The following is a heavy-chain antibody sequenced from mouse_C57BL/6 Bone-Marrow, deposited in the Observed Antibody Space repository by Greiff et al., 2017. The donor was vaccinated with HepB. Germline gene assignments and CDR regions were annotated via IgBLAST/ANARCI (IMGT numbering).Heavy chain of an antibody. D-gene: IGHD1-1*01. J-gene: IGHJ1*03. V-gene: IGHV1-55*01. Sequence: VQLQQPGAELVKPGASVKMSCKASGYTFTSYWITWVKQRPGQGLEWIGDIYPGSGSTNYNEKFKSKATLTVDTSSSTAYMQLSSLTSEVSAVYYCARSAGYYGSSHYWYYDVWGTGTTVTVSS. CDR2: IYPGSGST. CDR3: ARSAGYYGSSHYWYYDV. CDR1: GYTFTSYW.